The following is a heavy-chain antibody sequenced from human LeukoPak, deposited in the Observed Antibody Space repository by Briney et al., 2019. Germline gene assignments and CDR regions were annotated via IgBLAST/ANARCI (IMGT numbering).Heavy chain of an antibody. Sequence: GGSLRLSCAASGFIFSSYVMGWVRQAPGEGLEWVSSISVGGGDTFTSDSVKGRFTITRENSKNTLYLQMTGLRVEDTAVYFCAKLNLGEMAYFDPWGQGTLVTVSS. CDR3: AKLNLGEMAYFDP. J-gene: IGHJ4*02. D-gene: IGHD3-9*01. CDR1: GFIFSSYV. V-gene: IGHV3-23*01. CDR2: ISVGGGDT.